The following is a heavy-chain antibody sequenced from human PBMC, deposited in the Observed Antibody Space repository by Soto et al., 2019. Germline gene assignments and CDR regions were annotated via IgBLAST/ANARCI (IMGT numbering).Heavy chain of an antibody. Sequence: PSETLSLTCTVSGGSISSSNYYWGWIRQPPGKGLEWIGSIYYSGSTSYNPSLKSRVTISIDTSKNQFSLTLNAVTAADTAVYYCARSSHKESWFDPWGQGTLVTVSS. CDR3: ARSSHKESWFDP. V-gene: IGHV4-39*01. CDR1: GGSISSSNYY. D-gene: IGHD6-13*01. J-gene: IGHJ5*02. CDR2: IYYSGST.